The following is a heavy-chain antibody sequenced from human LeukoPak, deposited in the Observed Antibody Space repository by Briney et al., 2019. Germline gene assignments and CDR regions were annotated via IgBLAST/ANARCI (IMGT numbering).Heavy chain of an antibody. D-gene: IGHD6-19*01. J-gene: IGHJ6*03. CDR2: IYSGGST. Sequence: GGSLRLSCAASGFTVSSNYMSWVRQAPGKGLEWVSVIYSGGSTYYADSVKGRFTISRDNSKNTLYLQMNSLRAEDTAVYYCARGAGAQWLVAVHYYYMDVWGKGTTVTISS. CDR1: GFTVSSNY. CDR3: ARGAGAQWLVAVHYYYMDV. V-gene: IGHV3-66*01.